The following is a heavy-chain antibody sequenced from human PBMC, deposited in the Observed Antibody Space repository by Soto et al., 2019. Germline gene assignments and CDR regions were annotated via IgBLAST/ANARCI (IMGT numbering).Heavy chain of an antibody. Sequence: SGPTLVNPTQTLTLTCTFSGFSLSTSGVGVGWIRQPPGKALEWLALIYWDDDKRYSPSLKSRLTITKDTSKNQVVLTMTNMDPVDTATYYCAHRAYSVDKRVLHRRNDFDTWGQGTMVNVS. CDR1: GFSLSTSGVG. D-gene: IGHD2-21*01. V-gene: IGHV2-5*02. CDR3: AHRAYSVDKRVLHRRNDFDT. J-gene: IGHJ3*02. CDR2: IYWDDDK.